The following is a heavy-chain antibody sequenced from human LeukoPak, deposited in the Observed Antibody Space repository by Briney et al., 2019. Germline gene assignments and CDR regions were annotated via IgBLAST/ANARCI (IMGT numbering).Heavy chain of an antibody. Sequence: GGSLRLSCEASGFSFSSYAMHWVRQAPGKGLEWMAIIAHDGSSVVYADSVKGRLTLSRDNSKNTVQLQMNSLSAEDTAVYYCARALSLWLSNFDYWGQGTLVTVSS. D-gene: IGHD5-18*01. CDR1: GFSFSSYA. CDR2: IAHDGSSV. V-gene: IGHV3-30*04. CDR3: ARALSLWLSNFDY. J-gene: IGHJ4*02.